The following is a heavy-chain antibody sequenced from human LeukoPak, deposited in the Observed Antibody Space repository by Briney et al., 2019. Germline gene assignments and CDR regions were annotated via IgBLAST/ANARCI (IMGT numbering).Heavy chain of an antibody. Sequence: ASVKVSCKASGGTFSSYAINWVRQAPGQGLEWMGGIIPIFGTANYAQKFQGRVTITADESTSTAYMELSSLRSEDTAVYYCARDRKLGYCSSTSCLGPVYFDYWGQGTLVTVSS. CDR1: GGTFSSYA. D-gene: IGHD2-2*01. CDR2: IIPIFGTA. V-gene: IGHV1-69*01. CDR3: ARDRKLGYCSSTSCLGPVYFDY. J-gene: IGHJ4*02.